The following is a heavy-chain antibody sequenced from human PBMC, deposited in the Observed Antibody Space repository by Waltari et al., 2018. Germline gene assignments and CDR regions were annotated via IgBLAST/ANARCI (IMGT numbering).Heavy chain of an antibody. CDR2: IYYSGST. CDR1: GGSISSSSYY. J-gene: IGHJ4*02. V-gene: IGHV4-39*07. D-gene: IGHD3-22*01. Sequence: QLQLQESGPGLVKPSETLSLTCTVSGGSISSSSYYWGWIRQPPGKGLEWIGSIYYSGSTDYNPSLKSRVTISVDTSKNQFSLKLSSVTAADTAVYYCARRALYDSSGYYQYWGQGTLVTVSS. CDR3: ARRALYDSSGYYQY.